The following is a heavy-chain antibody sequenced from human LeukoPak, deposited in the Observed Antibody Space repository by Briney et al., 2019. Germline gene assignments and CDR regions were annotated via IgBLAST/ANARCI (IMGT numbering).Heavy chain of an antibody. J-gene: IGHJ4*02. CDR1: GFTFNNAW. CDR3: STDNDYGDYGLDY. Sequence: NPGGSLRLSCVASGFTFNNAWMSWVRQTPGKGLEWVGRIKRKSDGETVDYAAPVNGRFTISRDDSRNTLYLQVDRLTTEDTALYYCSTDNDYGDYGLDYWGQGALVTVSS. D-gene: IGHD4-17*01. CDR2: IKRKSDGETV. V-gene: IGHV3-15*01.